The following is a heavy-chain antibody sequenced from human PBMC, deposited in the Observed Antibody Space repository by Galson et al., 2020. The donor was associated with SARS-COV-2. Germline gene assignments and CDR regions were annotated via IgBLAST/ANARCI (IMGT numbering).Heavy chain of an antibody. D-gene: IGHD3-22*01. CDR3: VKDNGHFDSSGYSDHFEY. J-gene: IGHJ4*02. CDR1: GFTFSSHG. CDR2: INSKGDNT. V-gene: IGHV3-64D*06. Sequence: GESLKISCSASGFTFSSHGMHWVRQAPGKGLESVSAINSKGDNTDYADSVKGRFTISRDNSKNTLYLQMSSLSTEDTAVYYCVKDNGHFDSSGYSDHFEYWGQGTLVTVSS.